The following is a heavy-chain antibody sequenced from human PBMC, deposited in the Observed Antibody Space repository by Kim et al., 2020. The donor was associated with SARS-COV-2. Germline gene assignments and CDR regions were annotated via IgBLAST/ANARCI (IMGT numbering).Heavy chain of an antibody. D-gene: IGHD5-12*01. J-gene: IGHJ3*02. Sequence: ASVKVSCKASGYTFTSYAMNWVRQAPGQGLEWMGWINTNTGNPTYAQGFTGRFVFSLDTSVSTAYLQISSLKAEDTAVYYCATHPRDGYGGHYAFDIWGQGTMVTVSS. V-gene: IGHV7-4-1*02. CDR3: ATHPRDGYGGHYAFDI. CDR1: GYTFTSYA. CDR2: INTNTGNP.